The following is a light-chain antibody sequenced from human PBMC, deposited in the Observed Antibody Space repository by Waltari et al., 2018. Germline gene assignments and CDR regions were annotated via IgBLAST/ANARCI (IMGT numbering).Light chain of an antibody. V-gene: IGLV1-40*01. CDR3: QSYDTSLSVV. Sequence: QSVLTQPPSVSGAPGQRVTIPCPGSGSNIGAGYAVNWYQQLPRAAPKLLIYGSSSRPLGVPDRFFGSTSGTSASLAITGLQAEDEADYYCQSYDTSLSVVFGGGTKLTVL. J-gene: IGLJ3*02. CDR2: GSS. CDR1: GSNIGAGYA.